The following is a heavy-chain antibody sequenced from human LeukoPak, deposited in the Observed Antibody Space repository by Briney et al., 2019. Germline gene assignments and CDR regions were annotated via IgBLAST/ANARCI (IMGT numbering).Heavy chain of an antibody. CDR3: ARDYGSGSYFLDY. J-gene: IGHJ4*02. V-gene: IGHV4-59*12. Sequence: SETLSLTCTVSGGSISSYYWSWIRQPPGKGLEWIGYIYYSGSTNYNPSLKSRVTISVDTSKNQFSLKLSSVTAPDTAVYYCARDYGSGSYFLDYWGQGTLVTVSS. CDR2: IYYSGST. D-gene: IGHD3-10*01. CDR1: GGSISSYY.